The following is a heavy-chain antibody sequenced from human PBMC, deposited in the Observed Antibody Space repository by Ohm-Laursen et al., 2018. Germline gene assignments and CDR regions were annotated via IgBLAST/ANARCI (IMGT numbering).Heavy chain of an antibody. J-gene: IGHJ6*02. CDR1: GFTFSSYE. CDR3: AREDCSSTSCFTYYYGMDV. D-gene: IGHD2-2*01. Sequence: SLRLSCAASGFTFSSYEMNWVRQAPGKGLEWVSYISSSGSTIYYADSVKGRFTISRDNAKNSLYLQMNSLRAEDTALYYCAREDCSSTSCFTYYYGMDVWGQGTTVTVSS. CDR2: ISSSGSTI. V-gene: IGHV3-48*03.